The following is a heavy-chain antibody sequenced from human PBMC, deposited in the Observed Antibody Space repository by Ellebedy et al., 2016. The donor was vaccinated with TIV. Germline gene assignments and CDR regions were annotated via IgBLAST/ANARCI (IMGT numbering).Heavy chain of an antibody. CDR3: ARPAKVVANHFYYMEV. D-gene: IGHD2-15*01. CDR1: GFTFNTFS. CDR2: ITSRGTDK. V-gene: IGHV3-21*01. Sequence: GESLKISXAASGFTFNTFSMNWVRQAPGKGLEWVSSITSRGTDKNYADSVKGRFTISRDNAKNSLSLEMNSLGPEDTAVYYCARPAKVVANHFYYMEVWGKGTKVNVSS. J-gene: IGHJ6*03.